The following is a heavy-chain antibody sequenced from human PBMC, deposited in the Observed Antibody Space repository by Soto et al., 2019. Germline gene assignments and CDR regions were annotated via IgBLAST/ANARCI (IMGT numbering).Heavy chain of an antibody. V-gene: IGHV4-30-4*01. J-gene: IGHJ5*02. D-gene: IGHD3-10*01. CDR3: ARDHPPGSGSYYKRFDP. Sequence: PSETLSLTCTVSGGSISSGDYYWSWIRQPPGKGLEWIGYIYYSGSTYYNPSLKSRVTISVDTSKNQFSLKLSSVTAADTAVYYCARDHPPGSGSYYKRFDPWGEGTLVTVSS. CDR1: GGSISSGDYY. CDR2: IYYSGST.